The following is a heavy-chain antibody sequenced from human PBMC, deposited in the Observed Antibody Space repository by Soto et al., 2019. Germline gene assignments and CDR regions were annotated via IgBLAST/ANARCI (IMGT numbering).Heavy chain of an antibody. CDR2: IIPIFGTA. Sequence: QVQLVQSGAEVKKPGSSVKVSCKASGGTFSSYAISWVRQAPGQGREWMGGIIPIFGTANYAQKFQGRVTITADESTSTAYMELSSLRSEDTAVYYCARVRWLQSRGARGSDYWGQGTLVTVSS. J-gene: IGHJ4*02. CDR1: GGTFSSYA. CDR3: ARVRWLQSRGARGSDY. D-gene: IGHD5-12*01. V-gene: IGHV1-69*01.